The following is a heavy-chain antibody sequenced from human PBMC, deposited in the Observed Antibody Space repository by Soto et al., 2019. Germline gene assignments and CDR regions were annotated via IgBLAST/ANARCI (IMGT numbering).Heavy chain of an antibody. Sequence: QVQLVQSGSEVKKPGASVKVSCKASGYTFSDNQIHWLRRAPGQGLEWMGRINPKSEHTNYAQKFEGRVTMTRDTSIDTAYLELTGLTSDDTATYYCARKHSLDYIRWGLDPWGQGTLVTVSS. CDR1: GYTFSDNQ. V-gene: IGHV1-2*02. D-gene: IGHD4-4*01. CDR3: ARKHSLDYIRWGLDP. CDR2: INPKSEHT. J-gene: IGHJ5*02.